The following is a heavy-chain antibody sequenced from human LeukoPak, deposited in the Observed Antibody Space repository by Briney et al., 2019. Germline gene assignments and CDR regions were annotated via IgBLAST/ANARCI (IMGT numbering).Heavy chain of an antibody. CDR1: GGTFSSYA. Sequence: SVKVSCKASGGTFSSYAISWVRQAPGQGLEWMGGIIPIFGTANYAQKFQGRVTITADESTSTAYMELSSLRSEDTAVYYCARWARGYSYGSGYMDVWGKGATVTVSS. CDR3: ARWARGYSYGSGYMDV. D-gene: IGHD5-18*01. CDR2: IIPIFGTA. V-gene: IGHV1-69*13. J-gene: IGHJ6*03.